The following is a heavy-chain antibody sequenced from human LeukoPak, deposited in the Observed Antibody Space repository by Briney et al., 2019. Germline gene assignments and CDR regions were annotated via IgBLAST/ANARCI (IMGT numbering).Heavy chain of an antibody. Sequence: SETLSLTCTVSGGSISSGSYYWSWIRQPAGKGLEWIGRIYTSGSTNYNPSLKSRVTISVDTSKNQFSLKLSSVTAADTAVYYCAREVSSSWYEKGGNWFDPWGQGTLVTVSS. CDR3: AREVSSSWYEKGGNWFDP. V-gene: IGHV4-61*02. D-gene: IGHD6-13*01. CDR2: IYTSGST. J-gene: IGHJ5*02. CDR1: GGSISSGSYY.